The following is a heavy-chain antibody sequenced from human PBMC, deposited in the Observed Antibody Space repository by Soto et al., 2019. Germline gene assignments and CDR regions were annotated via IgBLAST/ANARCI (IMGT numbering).Heavy chain of an antibody. CDR3: AREGSRGIFAMFAFDI. Sequence: EVQLVESGGGLVQPGGSLRLSCAASGFTVSSNYMSWVRQAPGKGLEWVSVIYSGGSTYYADSVKGRFTISRDNSKNTLYLQMNSLRAEDTAVYYCAREGSRGIFAMFAFDIWGQGTMVTVSS. CDR2: IYSGGST. D-gene: IGHD3-10*01. CDR1: GFTVSSNY. J-gene: IGHJ3*02. V-gene: IGHV3-66*01.